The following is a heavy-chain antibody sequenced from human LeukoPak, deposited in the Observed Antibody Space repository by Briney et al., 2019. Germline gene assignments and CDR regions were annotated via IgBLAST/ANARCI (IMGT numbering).Heavy chain of an antibody. J-gene: IGHJ5*02. D-gene: IGHD2-2*01. CDR3: ARGLAGYCSSTSCYGGRRFDP. Sequence: SQTLSLTCTVSGGSISSGGYSWSWIRQPPGKGLEWIGEINHSGSTNYNPSLKSRVTISVDTSKNQFSLKLSSVTAADTAVYYCARGLAGYCSSTSCYGGRRFDPWGQGTLVTVSS. CDR1: GGSISSGGYS. CDR2: INHSGST. V-gene: IGHV4-30-2*01.